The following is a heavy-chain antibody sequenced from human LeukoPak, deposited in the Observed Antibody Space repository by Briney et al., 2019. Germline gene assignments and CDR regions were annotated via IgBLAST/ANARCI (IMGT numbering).Heavy chain of an antibody. D-gene: IGHD3-3*01. V-gene: IGHV3-30*02. CDR2: IRYDGSNK. Sequence: GGSLRLSCAASGFTFSSYGMQWVRQAPGKGVEWVAFIRYDGSNKDYEDSVKGRFIISRDNSKKTLYMQMNSVRAEHTAVYYCAKDAHIGSRFGVASTKDYWGQGTLVTVSS. CDR1: GFTFSSYG. J-gene: IGHJ4*02. CDR3: AKDAHIGSRFGVASTKDY.